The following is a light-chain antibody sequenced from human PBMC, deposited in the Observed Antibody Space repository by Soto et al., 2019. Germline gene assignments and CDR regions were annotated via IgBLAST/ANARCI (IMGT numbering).Light chain of an antibody. J-gene: IGKJ1*01. CDR1: QTISSW. CDR3: QHYKSYSEA. CDR2: KAS. Sequence: DIQMTQSPSTLSGSVGDRVTITCRASQTISSWLAWYQQKPGKAPKLLIYKASTVKSGVPSRFSGSGSGTEFTLTISSLQPDDFATYYCQHYKSYSEAFGQGTNVDIK. V-gene: IGKV1-5*03.